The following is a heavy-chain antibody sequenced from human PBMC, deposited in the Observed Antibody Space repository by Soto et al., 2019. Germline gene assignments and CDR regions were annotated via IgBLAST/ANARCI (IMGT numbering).Heavy chain of an antibody. CDR3: ARDRNADIKWDSFFDY. CDR2: ISSSGSTI. V-gene: IGHV3-48*03. J-gene: IGHJ4*02. D-gene: IGHD1-26*01. CDR1: GFTFSSYE. Sequence: EVQLVESGGGLVQPGGSLRLSCAASGFTFSSYEMNWVRQAPGKGLEWVSYISSSGSTIYYADSVKGRFTISRDNAKNSLYLQMNSLRAEDTAVYYCARDRNADIKWDSFFDYWGQGTLVTVSS.